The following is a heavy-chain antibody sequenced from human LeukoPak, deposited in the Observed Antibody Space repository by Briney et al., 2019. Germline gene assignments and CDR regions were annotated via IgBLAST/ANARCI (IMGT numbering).Heavy chain of an antibody. Sequence: SETLSLTCTVSGGSISSYYWSWIRQPPGKGLEWIGYIYYSGSTNYNPSLKSRVTISVDTSKNQFSLKLSSVTAADTAVYYCARDKLYDSSGYYSLVAFDIWGQGTMVTVSS. CDR1: GGSISSYY. V-gene: IGHV4-59*12. CDR2: IYYSGST. J-gene: IGHJ3*02. CDR3: ARDKLYDSSGYYSLVAFDI. D-gene: IGHD3-22*01.